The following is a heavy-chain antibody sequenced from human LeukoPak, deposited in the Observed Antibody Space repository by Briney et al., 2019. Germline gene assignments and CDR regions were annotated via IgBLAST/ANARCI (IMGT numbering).Heavy chain of an antibody. CDR3: ARVAVAGTEVDY. J-gene: IGHJ4*02. D-gene: IGHD6-19*01. V-gene: IGHV4-30-4*01. CDR1: GGSISSGDYY. Sequence: SETLSLTCTVSGGSISSGDYYWSWIRQPPGKGLAWIGYIYYSGSTYYNPSLKSLVTISVDTSKNQFSRKLSSVTAADTAVYYCARVAVAGTEVDYWGQGTLVTVSS. CDR2: IYYSGST.